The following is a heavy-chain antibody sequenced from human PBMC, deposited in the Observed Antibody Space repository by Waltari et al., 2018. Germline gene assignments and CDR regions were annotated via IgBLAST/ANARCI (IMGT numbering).Heavy chain of an antibody. D-gene: IGHD3-3*01. Sequence: QVQLQESGPGLVKPSETLSLTCTVSGGSISSHYWSWIRQPPGKGLEWIGYIYYSGSTNYNPSLKSRVTISVDTSKNQFSLKLSSVTAADTAVYYCARLTYDFWSGYYLHYYGMDVWGQGTTVTVSS. V-gene: IGHV4-59*11. CDR2: IYYSGST. CDR3: ARLTYDFWSGYYLHYYGMDV. CDR1: GGSISSHY. J-gene: IGHJ6*02.